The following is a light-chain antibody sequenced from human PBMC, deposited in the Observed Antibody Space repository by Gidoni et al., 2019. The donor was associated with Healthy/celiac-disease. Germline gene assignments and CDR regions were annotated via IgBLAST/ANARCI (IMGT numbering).Light chain of an antibody. CDR2: NAS. CDR3: QSADSSGTYVV. CDR1: ALPKQY. Sequence: SEELPQPPSVAVYPGKTARITCSGDALPKQYAYCYPQKPGQAPVLVICNASERPSGIPERFSGSSSGTTVTLTISGVQAEDAADYYCQSADSSGTYVVFGGGTKLTVL. J-gene: IGLJ2*01. V-gene: IGLV3-25*03.